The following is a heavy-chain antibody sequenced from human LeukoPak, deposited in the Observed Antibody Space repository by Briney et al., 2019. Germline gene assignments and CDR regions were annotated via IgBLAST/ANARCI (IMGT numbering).Heavy chain of an antibody. J-gene: IGHJ4*02. D-gene: IGHD5-18*01. Sequence: GGSLRLSCAASGFTFSSYSMNWVRQAPGRGLEWVSSISSSSSYIYYADSVKGRFTISRDNAKNSLYLQMNSLRAEDTAVYYCARDPIQLWPEKGFGYWGQGTLVTVSS. CDR3: ARDPIQLWPEKGFGY. CDR1: GFTFSSYS. V-gene: IGHV3-21*01. CDR2: ISSSSSYI.